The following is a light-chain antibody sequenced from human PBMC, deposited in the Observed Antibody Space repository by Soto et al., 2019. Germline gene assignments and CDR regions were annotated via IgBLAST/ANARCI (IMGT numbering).Light chain of an antibody. CDR1: RRISRN. Sequence: EVVVTQSPATLSVSPGERATLSCRASRRISRNLAWYQQKPGQAPRLLIYGASTRATGIPARFSGSGSGTDFTLTISRLEPEDFAVYYCQQYGSSLTFGGGTKVDIK. J-gene: IGKJ4*01. CDR2: GAS. CDR3: QQYGSSLT. V-gene: IGKV3-20*01.